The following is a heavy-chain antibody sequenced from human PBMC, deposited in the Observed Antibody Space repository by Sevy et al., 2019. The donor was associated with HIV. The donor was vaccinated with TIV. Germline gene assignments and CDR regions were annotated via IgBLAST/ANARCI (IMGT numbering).Heavy chain of an antibody. CDR2: IHPGDSDT. J-gene: IGHJ6*03. V-gene: IGHV5-51*01. CDR3: ARHVTGEDYYYMDV. Sequence: GESLKISCKGSGYSFTRYWIGWVRQMPGKDLEWMGIIHPGDSDTNYSPSFEGQVTISVDKSINADYLQWSSLKASDTAMYYCARHVTGEDYYYMDVWGKGTTVTVSS. CDR1: GYSFTRYW. D-gene: IGHD7-27*01.